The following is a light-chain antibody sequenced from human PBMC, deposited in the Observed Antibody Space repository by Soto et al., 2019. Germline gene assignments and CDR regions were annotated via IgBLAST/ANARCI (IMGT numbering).Light chain of an antibody. CDR1: SIDVDDY. Sequence: QSVLTQPRSVSGSPGQSVTISCSGTSIDVDDYVSWYQQHPGKAPKVIIHDVTERPSGVPDRFSGSKSGNAASLTVSGLQAEDEADYYCCAHVGSSTYVFGSGTRSPS. J-gene: IGLJ1*01. CDR3: CAHVGSSTYV. CDR2: DVT. V-gene: IGLV2-11*01.